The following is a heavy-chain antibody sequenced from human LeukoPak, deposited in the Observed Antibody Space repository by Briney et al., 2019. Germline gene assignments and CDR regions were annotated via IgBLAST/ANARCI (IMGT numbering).Heavy chain of an antibody. J-gene: IGHJ4*02. CDR3: ARDKAYGSGSFDY. CDR1: GGSISSYY. V-gene: IGHV4-59*01. Sequence: PSETLSLTCTVSGGSISSYYWSWIRQPPGKGLEWIGYIYYSGSTNYNPSLKSRVTIPVDTSKNQFSLKLSSVTAADTAVYYCARDKAYGSGSFDYWGRGTLVTVSS. D-gene: IGHD3-10*01. CDR2: IYYSGST.